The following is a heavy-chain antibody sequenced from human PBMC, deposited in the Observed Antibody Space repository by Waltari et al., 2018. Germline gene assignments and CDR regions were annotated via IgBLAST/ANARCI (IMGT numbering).Heavy chain of an antibody. CDR1: GGSFSGYY. CDR2: SYSGGST. D-gene: IGHD3-16*01. CDR3: ARDVTFG. V-gene: IGHV3-53*01. Sequence: VQLQQWGAGLLKPSETLSLTCAVYGGSFSGYYWSWIRQPPGKGLEWVSVSYSGGSTYYADSVKGRFTISRDNSKNTLYRQMNSLRAEDTAVYYCARDVTFGRGQGTLVTVSS. J-gene: IGHJ4*02.